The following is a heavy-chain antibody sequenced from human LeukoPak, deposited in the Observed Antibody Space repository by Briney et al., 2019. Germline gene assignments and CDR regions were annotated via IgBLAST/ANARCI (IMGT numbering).Heavy chain of an antibody. J-gene: IGHJ4*02. Sequence: SETLSLTCTVSDDSISDYYRGWIRQPPGKRLEWIGYFHNSGTSTYNPSLKSRVTISADTSKNQFSLKLKSLTTADTAVYYCTRGAGWLIDYWGQGILVTVSS. D-gene: IGHD3-16*01. V-gene: IGHV4-59*01. CDR1: DDSISDYY. CDR3: TRGAGWLIDY. CDR2: FHNSGTS.